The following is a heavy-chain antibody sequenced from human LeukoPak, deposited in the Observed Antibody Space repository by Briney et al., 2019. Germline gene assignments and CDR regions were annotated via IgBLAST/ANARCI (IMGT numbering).Heavy chain of an antibody. CDR3: AKTHPITMIVVVITPFDY. Sequence: GGSLRLSCAASGFTFSNYWMHWVRQAPGKGLVWVSHINTDGSTTTYADSVKGRFTISRDNSKNTLYLQMNSLRAEDTAVYYCAKTHPITMIVVVITPFDYWGQGTLVTVSS. V-gene: IGHV3-74*01. CDR2: INTDGSTT. J-gene: IGHJ4*02. D-gene: IGHD3-22*01. CDR1: GFTFSNYW.